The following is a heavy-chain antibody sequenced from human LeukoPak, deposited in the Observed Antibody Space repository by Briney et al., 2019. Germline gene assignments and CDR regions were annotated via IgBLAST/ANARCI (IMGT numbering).Heavy chain of an antibody. D-gene: IGHD5-24*01. J-gene: IGHJ4*02. V-gene: IGHV5-51*01. CDR2: IYPGGSET. CDR3: ARASRDGYNQNFDH. CDR1: GYSFSSYW. Sequence: GKSLKISCKGLGYSFSSYWNAWVRQRPGKGLEWMGIIYPGGSETRYDPSFQGQVTISADRSTSTAYLQWSSLRASDTAMYYCARASRDGYNQNFDHWGQGTLVTVSS.